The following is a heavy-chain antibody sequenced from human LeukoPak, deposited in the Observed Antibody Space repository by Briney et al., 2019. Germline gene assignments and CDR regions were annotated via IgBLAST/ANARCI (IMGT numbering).Heavy chain of an antibody. D-gene: IGHD3-22*01. CDR2: INHSGST. Sequence: SETLSLTCAVYGGSFSGYYWGWIRQPPGKGLEWIGEINHSGSTNYNPSLKSRVTISVDTSKNQFSLKLTSVTAADTAVYYCARVSTMIVGDFDYWGQGTLVTVSS. V-gene: IGHV4-34*01. CDR1: GGSFSGYY. J-gene: IGHJ4*02. CDR3: ARVSTMIVGDFDY.